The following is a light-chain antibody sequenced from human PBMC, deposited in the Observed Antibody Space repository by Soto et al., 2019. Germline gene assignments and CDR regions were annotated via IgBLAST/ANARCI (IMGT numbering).Light chain of an antibody. Sequence: EIVLTQSPGTLSLSPGERATLSCRASQSVRSSFFAWYQQKPGQAPRLLIYDVSVRATGIPDRFSGSGSGTDFTLTNNRLEPEDFAVYYCQQYENSVMYTFGQGTKLEIK. CDR2: DVS. J-gene: IGKJ2*01. V-gene: IGKV3-20*01. CDR1: QSVRSSF. CDR3: QQYENSVMYT.